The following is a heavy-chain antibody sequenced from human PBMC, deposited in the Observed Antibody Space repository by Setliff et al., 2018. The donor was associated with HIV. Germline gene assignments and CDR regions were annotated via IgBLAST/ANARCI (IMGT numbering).Heavy chain of an antibody. J-gene: IGHJ4*01. D-gene: IGHD2-21*01. CDR1: GFTFSTRG. CDR3: AKGCGGAGFCYYADY. Sequence: PGGSLRLSCAASGFTFSTRGMRWVRQAPGKGLEWVAIISYDGTSKHYADSVKGRFTISRDNSKNALYLHMNNLRGDDTAVYYCAKGCGGAGFCYYADYWGQGTVVTVSS. V-gene: IGHV3-30*18. CDR2: ISYDGTSK.